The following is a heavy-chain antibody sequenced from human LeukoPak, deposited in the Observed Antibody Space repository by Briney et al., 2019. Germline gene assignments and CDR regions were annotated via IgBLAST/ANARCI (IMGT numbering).Heavy chain of an antibody. Sequence: GGSLRLSCAASGFSFSSFGMHWVRQAPGKGLEWVAFIRNDGNNIRYADSVKGRFTISRDNSKNTVFLQMNSLRVEDTAVYFCARVWFGYFFQWGQGALVTVSS. J-gene: IGHJ4*02. D-gene: IGHD3-10*01. CDR1: GFSFSSFG. CDR2: IRNDGNNI. V-gene: IGHV3-30*02. CDR3: ARVWFGYFFQ.